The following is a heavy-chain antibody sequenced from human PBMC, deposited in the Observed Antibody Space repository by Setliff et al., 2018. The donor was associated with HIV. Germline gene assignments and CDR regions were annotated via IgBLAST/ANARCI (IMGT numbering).Heavy chain of an antibody. CDR3: ARARLQGIVTAVGPRDNCLDP. Sequence: GASVKVSCKASGYTFTNFGISWVRQAPGQGLEWMGWISAYNGNTDYAPRLLGRVTMTTDTSTSTAYMELRSLSSDDTAVYFCARARLQGIVTAVGPRDNCLDPWGQGTRVTVSS. CDR2: ISAYNGNT. V-gene: IGHV1-18*01. D-gene: IGHD3-9*01. J-gene: IGHJ5*02. CDR1: GYTFTNFG.